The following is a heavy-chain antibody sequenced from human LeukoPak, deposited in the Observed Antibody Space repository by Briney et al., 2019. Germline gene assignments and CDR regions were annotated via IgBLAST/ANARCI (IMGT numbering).Heavy chain of an antibody. D-gene: IGHD5-18*01. J-gene: IGHJ4*02. Sequence: SETLSLTGAVYGGSFSGYYWSWIRQPPGKGLEWIGEINHSGSTNYNPSLKSRVTISVDTSKNQFSLKLSSVTAADTAVYHCARIPRYSYGPRADFDYWGQGTLVTVSS. V-gene: IGHV4-34*01. CDR3: ARIPRYSYGPRADFDY. CDR2: INHSGST. CDR1: GGSFSGYY.